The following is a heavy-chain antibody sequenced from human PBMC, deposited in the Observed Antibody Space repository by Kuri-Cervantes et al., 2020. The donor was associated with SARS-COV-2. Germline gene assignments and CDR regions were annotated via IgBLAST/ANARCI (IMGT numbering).Heavy chain of an antibody. V-gene: IGHV1-18*01. Sequence: ASVKVSCKASGYTFTSYGISWVRQAPGQGLEWMGWISAYNGNTNYAQKLQGRVTMTTDTSTSTAYMELRSLRSDDTAVYYCARRIAAAGTYWFDPWGQGTLVTVSS. CDR3: ARRIAAAGTYWFDP. CDR2: ISAYNGNT. D-gene: IGHD6-13*01. CDR1: GYTFTSYG. J-gene: IGHJ5*02.